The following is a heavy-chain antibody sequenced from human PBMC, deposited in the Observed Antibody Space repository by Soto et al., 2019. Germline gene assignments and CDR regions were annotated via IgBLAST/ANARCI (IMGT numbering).Heavy chain of an antibody. V-gene: IGHV3-74*01. CDR1: GFTFSSYW. D-gene: IGHD2-15*01. J-gene: IGHJ4*02. Sequence: EVQLVESGGGLVQPGGSLRLSCAASGFTFSSYWMHWVRQAPGKGLVWVSRINSDGSSTSYADSVKGRFSISRDNAKNTVHLQMNSARAEDTDVYYCVRTSLVVAAATREDYWGQGTLVSVSS. CDR2: INSDGSST. CDR3: VRTSLVVAAATREDY.